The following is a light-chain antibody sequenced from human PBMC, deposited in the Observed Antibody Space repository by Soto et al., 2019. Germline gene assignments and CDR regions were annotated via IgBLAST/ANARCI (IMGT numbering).Light chain of an antibody. CDR1: SSDVGSYNF. J-gene: IGLJ3*02. V-gene: IGLV2-11*01. CDR3: SSYVGTYSVV. CDR2: DVT. Sequence: QSALTQPRSVSGSPGQSVTISCTGASSDVGSYNFVSWYQHHPGKVPKLIIYDVTERPSGVPDRFSASKSGNTASLTISGLQAEDEAAYYCSSYVGTYSVVLGGGTKLTVL.